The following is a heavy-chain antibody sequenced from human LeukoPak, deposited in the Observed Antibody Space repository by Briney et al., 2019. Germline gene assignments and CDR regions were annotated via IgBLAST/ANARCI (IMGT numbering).Heavy chain of an antibody. CDR1: GGSFSGYY. CDR2: INHSGST. CDR3: ARAGYDFWSGYYTISVNWFDP. Sequence: PSETLCLTCAVYGGSFSGYYWSWIRQPPGKGLEWIGEINHSGSTNYNPSLKSRVTISVDTSKNQFSLKLSSVTAADTAVYYCARAGYDFWSGYYTISVNWFDPWGQGTLVTVSS. D-gene: IGHD3-3*01. J-gene: IGHJ5*02. V-gene: IGHV4-34*01.